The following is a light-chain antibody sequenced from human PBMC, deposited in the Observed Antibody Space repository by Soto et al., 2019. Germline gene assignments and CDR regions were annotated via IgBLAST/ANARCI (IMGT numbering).Light chain of an antibody. J-gene: IGLJ3*02. CDR2: DVS. CDR3: SSYTKKGTYWV. Sequence: QSVLTQPASMSGSPGQSITISCTGTSSDVGGYNYVSWYQQHPGKAPKLMIYDVSNRPSGVSNRFSGSKSGNTASLTISGLQAEDEADYYCSSYTKKGTYWVFGGGTKLTVL. V-gene: IGLV2-14*01. CDR1: SSDVGGYNY.